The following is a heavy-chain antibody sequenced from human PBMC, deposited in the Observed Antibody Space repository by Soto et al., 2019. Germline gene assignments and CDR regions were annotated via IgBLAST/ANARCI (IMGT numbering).Heavy chain of an antibody. Sequence: GGSLRLSCAASGFTFSDYYMSWIRQAPGKGLEWVSYISSSGSTIYYADSVKGRFTISRDNAKNSLYLQVNSLRAEDTAVYYCARDHTATPGYYYGMDVWGQGTTVTVSS. CDR2: ISSSGSTI. J-gene: IGHJ6*02. CDR1: GFTFSDYY. D-gene: IGHD5-18*01. V-gene: IGHV3-11*01. CDR3: ARDHTATPGYYYGMDV.